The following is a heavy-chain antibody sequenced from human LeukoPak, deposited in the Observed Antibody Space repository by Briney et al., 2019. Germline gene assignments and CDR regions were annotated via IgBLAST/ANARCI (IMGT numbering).Heavy chain of an antibody. D-gene: IGHD6-13*01. Sequence: GRSLRLSCAASGFTFSSYAMHWVRQAPGKGLEWVAVISYDGSNKYYADSVKGRFTISRDNSKNTLYLQMNRLRAEDTAVYYCAREPPTADDAFDIWGQGKMVTVSS. CDR1: GFTFSSYA. CDR3: AREPPTADDAFDI. J-gene: IGHJ3*02. CDR2: ISYDGSNK. V-gene: IGHV3-30-3*01.